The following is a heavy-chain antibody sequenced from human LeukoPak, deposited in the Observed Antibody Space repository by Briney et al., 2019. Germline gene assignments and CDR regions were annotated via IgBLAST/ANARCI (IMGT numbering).Heavy chain of an antibody. CDR2: ISWNSGSI. V-gene: IGHV3-9*01. Sequence: GGSLRLSCAASGFTFDDYAMHWVRQAPGKGLEWVSGISWNSGSIGYADSVKGRLTISRDNAKNSLYLQMNSLRAEDTALYYCAKDGSSSWYLRWFDPWGQGTLVTVSS. CDR1: GFTFDDYA. CDR3: AKDGSSSWYLRWFDP. J-gene: IGHJ5*02. D-gene: IGHD6-13*01.